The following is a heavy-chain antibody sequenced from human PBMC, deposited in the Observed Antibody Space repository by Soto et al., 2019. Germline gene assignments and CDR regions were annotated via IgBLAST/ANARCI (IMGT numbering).Heavy chain of an antibody. CDR3: ARGPPRDFWSGYYTGYYYYYYGMDV. CDR1: GGSFSGYY. Sequence: PSETLSLTCAVYGGSFSGYYWSWIRQPPGKGLEWIGEINHSGSTNYNPSLKSRVTISVDTSKNQFSLKLSSVTAADTAVYYCARGPPRDFWSGYYTGYYYYYYGMDVWGQGTTVTVSS. J-gene: IGHJ6*02. CDR2: INHSGST. D-gene: IGHD3-3*01. V-gene: IGHV4-34*01.